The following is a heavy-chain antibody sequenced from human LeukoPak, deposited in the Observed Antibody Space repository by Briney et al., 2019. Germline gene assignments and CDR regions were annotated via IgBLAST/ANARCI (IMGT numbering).Heavy chain of an antibody. Sequence: ASVKVSCKASGYTSTSYGISWVRQAPGQGLEWMGWISAYNGNTNYAQKLQGRVTMTTDTSTSTAYMELRSLRSDDTAVYYCARDRESGYCSSTSCPHFDYWGQGTLVTVSS. V-gene: IGHV1-18*01. D-gene: IGHD2-2*01. J-gene: IGHJ4*02. CDR3: ARDRESGYCSSTSCPHFDY. CDR1: GYTSTSYG. CDR2: ISAYNGNT.